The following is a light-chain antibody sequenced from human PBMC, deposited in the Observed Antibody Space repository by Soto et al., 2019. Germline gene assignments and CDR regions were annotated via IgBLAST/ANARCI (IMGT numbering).Light chain of an antibody. CDR1: QSISTW. CDR3: QQYNSFSGT. CDR2: DAS. V-gene: IGKV1-5*01. J-gene: IGKJ2*02. Sequence: DIQMTQSPPTLSASVGDRVTITCRASQSISTWLAWYQQKPGKAPKLLIYDASSLQSGVPSRFSGSGSGIEFTLTISSLQPDDFATYYCQQYNSFSGTFGQGTKVDIK.